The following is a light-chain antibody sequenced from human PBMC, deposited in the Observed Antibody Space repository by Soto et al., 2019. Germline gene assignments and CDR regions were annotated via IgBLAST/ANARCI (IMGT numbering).Light chain of an antibody. Sequence: IVMTQSPATLSVSPGESATLSCRVSQSVGTNLAWYQQTPGQAPRVLIHSASTRATGIPARFSGSGSDTEFTLTISGLQSEDFAIYYCQQYNNWPPYSFGQGTKLENK. J-gene: IGKJ2*01. CDR1: QSVGTN. CDR3: QQYNNWPPYS. V-gene: IGKV3-15*01. CDR2: SAS.